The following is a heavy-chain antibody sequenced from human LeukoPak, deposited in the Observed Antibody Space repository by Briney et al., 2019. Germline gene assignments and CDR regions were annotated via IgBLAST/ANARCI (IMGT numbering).Heavy chain of an antibody. J-gene: IGHJ5*02. V-gene: IGHV3-48*03. CDR1: GFTFSSYE. D-gene: IGHD6-6*01. CDR2: INSDGGTV. CDR3: ASVPAARSWFDP. Sequence: GGSLRLSCAASGFTFSSYEMNWVRQAPGKGLEWVSYINSDGGTVHYADSVTGRFTISRDNAKNSLYLQMNSLRAEDTAVYYCASVPAARSWFDPWGQGTLVTVSS.